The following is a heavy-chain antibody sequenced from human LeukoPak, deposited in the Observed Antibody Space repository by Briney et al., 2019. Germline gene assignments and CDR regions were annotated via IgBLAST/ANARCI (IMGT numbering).Heavy chain of an antibody. CDR3: AKDTQWLVPHY. V-gene: IGHV3-23*01. CDR2: ISGSGGST. CDR1: GFTFSTYA. D-gene: IGHD6-19*01. Sequence: GGSLRLSRAASGFTFSTYAVNWVRQAPGKGLEWVSTISGSGGSTYYADSVKGRFTISRDNSKNTLYLQMNSLRAEDTAVYYCAKDTQWLVPHYWGQGTLVTVSS. J-gene: IGHJ4*02.